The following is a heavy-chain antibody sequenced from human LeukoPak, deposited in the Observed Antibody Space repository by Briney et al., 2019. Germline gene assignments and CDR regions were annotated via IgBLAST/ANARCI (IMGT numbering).Heavy chain of an antibody. V-gene: IGHV3-23*01. CDR2: ISGSGSSST. J-gene: IGHJ4*02. Sequence: GGSLRLSCAASGFIFSSYSMSWVRQAPGKGLEWVSSISGSGSSSTYYADSVEGRFTISRDNSKNTLFLQMNSLRAEDTALYYCAKDFLQWPTPPFDYWGQGTLVTVSS. D-gene: IGHD3-3*01. CDR1: GFIFSSYS. CDR3: AKDFLQWPTPPFDY.